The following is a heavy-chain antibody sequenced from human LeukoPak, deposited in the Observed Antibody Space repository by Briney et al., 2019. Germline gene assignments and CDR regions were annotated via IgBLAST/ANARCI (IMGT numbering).Heavy chain of an antibody. Sequence: SETLSLTCTVSGSSISSSSYYWGWIRQPPGKGLEWIGSIYYSGSTYYNPSLKSRVTISVDTSKNQFSLKLSSVTAADTAVYYCATLSVVGAEFDYWGQGTLVTVSS. CDR2: IYYSGST. V-gene: IGHV4-39*07. D-gene: IGHD1-26*01. CDR1: GSSISSSSYY. J-gene: IGHJ4*02. CDR3: ATLSVVGAEFDY.